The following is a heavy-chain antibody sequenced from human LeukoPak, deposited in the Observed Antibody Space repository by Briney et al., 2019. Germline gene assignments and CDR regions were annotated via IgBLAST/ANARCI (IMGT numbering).Heavy chain of an antibody. CDR2: IVVGSGNT. V-gene: IGHV1-58*01. J-gene: IGHJ4*02. D-gene: IGHD6-6*01. CDR3: AAVPPYSSSSGIVDY. CDR1: GLTFTSSA. Sequence: GASVKVSCKASGLTFTSSAVQWVRQARGQRLEWIGWIVVGSGNTNYAQKFQERVTITRDMSTSTAYMELSSLRSEDTAVYYCAAVPPYSSSSGIVDYWGQGTLVTVSS.